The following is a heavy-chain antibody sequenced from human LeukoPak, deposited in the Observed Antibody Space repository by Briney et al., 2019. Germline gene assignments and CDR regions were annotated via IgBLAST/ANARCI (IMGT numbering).Heavy chain of an antibody. CDR2: IYPGDSDT. V-gene: IGHV5-51*01. Sequence: GESLKVSCKGSGYSFTSYWIGWVRQMPGKGLEWMGIIYPGDSDTRYSPSFQGQVTISADKSISTAYLQWSSPKASDTAMYYCARPQQDIDNAFDIWGQGTMVTVSS. J-gene: IGHJ3*02. D-gene: IGHD6-13*01. CDR1: GYSFTSYW. CDR3: ARPQQDIDNAFDI.